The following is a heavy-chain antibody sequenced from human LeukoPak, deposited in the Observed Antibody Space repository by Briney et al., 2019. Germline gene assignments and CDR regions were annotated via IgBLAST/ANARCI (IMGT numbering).Heavy chain of an antibody. Sequence: GGSLRLSCATSGFTVSNNYMSWVRQAPGKGLEWVSVLSSAGTTYYADSVKGRFTISRDNSKNTLYLQMNSLRAEDTAVYYCAKDLSRFLEWLLQGGDAFDIWGQGTMVTVSS. V-gene: IGHV3-53*01. J-gene: IGHJ3*02. D-gene: IGHD3-3*01. CDR1: GFTVSNNY. CDR2: LSSAGTT. CDR3: AKDLSRFLEWLLQGGDAFDI.